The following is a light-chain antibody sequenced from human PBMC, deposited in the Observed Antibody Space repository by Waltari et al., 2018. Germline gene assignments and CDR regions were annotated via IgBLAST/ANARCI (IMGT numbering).Light chain of an antibody. J-gene: IGKJ2*01. Sequence: DIQMTQSPSSLSASVGDRVTITCRASQSIGTFLNWYQQKPGTAPKVLIYGASSLQSGVPSRFSGSGSGTDFTLTISSLHPEDFAVYYCQQYHEWYTFGQGTKLEIK. CDR2: GAS. V-gene: IGKV1-39*01. CDR1: QSIGTF. CDR3: QQYHEWYT.